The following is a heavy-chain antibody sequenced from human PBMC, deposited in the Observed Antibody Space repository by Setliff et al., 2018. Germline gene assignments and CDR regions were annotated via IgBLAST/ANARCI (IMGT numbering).Heavy chain of an antibody. CDR1: GESIRSNNW. Sequence: SETLSLTCTVSGESIRSNNWWNWVRQPPGRGLEWIGDIYQSGTTNYNPSLKSRVTRSADTSKNQFSRKLKSVTAADTAVYYCARAPGRNIRGDYWGQGALVTVSS. D-gene: IGHD3-10*01. CDR3: ARAPGRNIRGDY. CDR2: IYQSGTT. J-gene: IGHJ4*02. V-gene: IGHV4-4*02.